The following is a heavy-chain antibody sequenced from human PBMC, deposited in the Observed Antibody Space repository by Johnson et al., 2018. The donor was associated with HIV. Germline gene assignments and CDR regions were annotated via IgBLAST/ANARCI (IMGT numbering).Heavy chain of an antibody. Sequence: QVQLVESGGGLVKPGGSLRLSCAASGFTFSDYYMIWIRQAPGKGLEWLSYITSSGTTSYYADSVKGRLTISRDNAKNSLYLQMNSLRAEDTAVYFCAIAINDAFDIWGQGTMVTVSP. J-gene: IGHJ3*02. CDR1: GFTFSDYY. CDR2: ITSSGTTS. V-gene: IGHV3-11*04. CDR3: AIAINDAFDI.